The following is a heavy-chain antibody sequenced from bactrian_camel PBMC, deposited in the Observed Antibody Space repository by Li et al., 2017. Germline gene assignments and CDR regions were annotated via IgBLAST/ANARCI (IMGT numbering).Heavy chain of an antibody. CDR3: ATGTADGATVPYDRDPKPYY. J-gene: IGHJ4*01. CDR2: IDAGGGST. CDR1: GYIARPDC. Sequence: HVQLMESGGGSVQAGGSLRLSCAASGYIARPDCMGWFRQAPGKGLEWVSSIDAGGGSTFYPDSMKDRFAISRDNAKNTVYLQMNSLVSEDAALYYRATGTADGATVPYDRDPKPYYWGQGTQVTVS. D-gene: IGHD4*01. V-gene: IGHV3S1*01.